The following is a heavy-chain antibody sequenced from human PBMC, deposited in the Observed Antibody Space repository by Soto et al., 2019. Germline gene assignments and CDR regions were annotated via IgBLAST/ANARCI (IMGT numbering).Heavy chain of an antibody. Sequence: GSLRLSCAASGFTVSSNYMSWVRQAPGKGLEWVSVIYSGGSTYYADSVKGRFTISRDNSKNTLYLQMNSLRAEDTAVYYCARDRPNSGSQYFDYWGQGTLVTVSS. J-gene: IGHJ4*02. V-gene: IGHV3-66*01. CDR1: GFTVSSNY. CDR2: IYSGGST. CDR3: ARDRPNSGSQYFDY. D-gene: IGHD1-26*01.